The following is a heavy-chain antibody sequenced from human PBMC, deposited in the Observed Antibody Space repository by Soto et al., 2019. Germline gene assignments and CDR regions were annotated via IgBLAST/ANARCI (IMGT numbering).Heavy chain of an antibody. V-gene: IGHV3-49*03. D-gene: IGHD3-22*01. CDR3: TTNYYDSSGYDNWFDP. Sequence: GGSLRLSCTASGFTFGDYAMSWFRQAPGKGLEWVGFIRSKAYGGTTVYAASVKGRFAISRDDSKSIAYLQMNSLKTEDTAVYYCTTNYYDSSGYDNWFDPWGQGTLVTVSS. CDR2: IRSKAYGGTT. CDR1: GFTFGDYA. J-gene: IGHJ5*02.